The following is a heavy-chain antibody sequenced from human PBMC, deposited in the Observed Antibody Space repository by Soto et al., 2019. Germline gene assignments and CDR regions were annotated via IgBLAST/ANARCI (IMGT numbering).Heavy chain of an antibody. Sequence: PVGSLRLSCAASGFTFSNYAMSWVRQAPGKGLEWVSGVGGSGDSTYYADSVKGRLTISRDNSKDTLYLQMNSLRAEDTAVYYCAKSPLGYCSGGSCYPPHYFDYWGQGTLVTVSS. D-gene: IGHD2-15*01. CDR3: AKSPLGYCSGGSCYPPHYFDY. CDR2: VGGSGDST. CDR1: GFTFSNYA. V-gene: IGHV3-23*01. J-gene: IGHJ4*02.